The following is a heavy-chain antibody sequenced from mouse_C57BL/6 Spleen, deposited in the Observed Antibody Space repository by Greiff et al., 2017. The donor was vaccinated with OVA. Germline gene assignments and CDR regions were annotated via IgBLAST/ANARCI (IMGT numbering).Heavy chain of an antibody. CDR1: GYAFSSYW. Sequence: QVQLQQSGAELVKPGASVKISCKASGYAFSSYWMNWVKQRPGKGLEWIGQIYPGDGDTNYNGKFKGKATLTADKSSSTAYMQLSSLTSEDSAVYFCARELDSSGYRSGYFDYWGQGTTLTVSS. V-gene: IGHV1-80*01. CDR2: IYPGDGDT. D-gene: IGHD3-2*02. J-gene: IGHJ2*01. CDR3: ARELDSSGYRSGYFDY.